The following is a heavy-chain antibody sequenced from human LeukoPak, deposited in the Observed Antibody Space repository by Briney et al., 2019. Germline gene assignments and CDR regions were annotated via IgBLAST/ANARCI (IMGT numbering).Heavy chain of an antibody. V-gene: IGHV1-18*01. D-gene: IGHD4-23*01. J-gene: IGHJ3*02. CDR2: ISAYNGNT. Sequence: ASVKVSCKASGYTFTIYGISWVRQAPGQGLEWMGWISAYNGNTNYSQKLQGRVTMTTDTSTSTAYMELRSLRSDDTAVYYCATLSGATVVTAAFDIWGQGTMVTVSS. CDR3: ATLSGATVVTAAFDI. CDR1: GYTFTIYG.